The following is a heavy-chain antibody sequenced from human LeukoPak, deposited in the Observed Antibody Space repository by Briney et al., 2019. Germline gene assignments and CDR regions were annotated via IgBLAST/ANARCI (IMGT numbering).Heavy chain of an antibody. CDR2: LSFDGSNE. J-gene: IGHJ6*02. Sequence: PGGSLRLSCAASGFTFSSYGMHWVRQSPGRGLEWVSFLSFDGSNEFYADSLKGRFTISRDNSKDTLYLQMDSLRAEDTALYYCAREEHDYVWGSYRYYYYYEIDVWGQGTTVTVSS. V-gene: IGHV3-30*03. D-gene: IGHD3-16*02. CDR3: AREEHDYVWGSYRYYYYYEIDV. CDR1: GFTFSSYG.